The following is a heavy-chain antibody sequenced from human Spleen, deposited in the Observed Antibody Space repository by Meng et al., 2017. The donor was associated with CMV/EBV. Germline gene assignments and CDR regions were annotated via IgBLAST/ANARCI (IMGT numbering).Heavy chain of an antibody. CDR2: ISSSSSYI. J-gene: IGHJ4*02. CDR3: ATHPGRTGTHDY. D-gene: IGHD1-1*01. V-gene: IGHV3-21*01. Sequence: CTASGFSFSSHSMNWVRQAPGKGLEWVSSISSSSSYIYHADSVKGRFTISRDNSKNTLYLQMNSLRAEDTAVYYCATHPGRTGTHDYWGQGTLVTVSS. CDR1: GFSFSSHS.